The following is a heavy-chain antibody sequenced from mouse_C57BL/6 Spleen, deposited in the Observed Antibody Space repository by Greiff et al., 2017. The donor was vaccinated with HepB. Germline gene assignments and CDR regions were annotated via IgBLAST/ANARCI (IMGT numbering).Heavy chain of an antibody. CDR1: GYTFTSYW. CDR3: ALPDV. J-gene: IGHJ1*03. V-gene: IGHV1-50*01. Sequence: QVQLQQPGAELVKPGASVKLSCKASGYTFTSYWMQWVKQRPGQGLEWIGEIDPSDSYTNYNQKFKGKATLTVDTSSSTAYMHLSSLTSEDSAVYYCALPDVWGTGTTVTVSS. CDR2: IDPSDSYT.